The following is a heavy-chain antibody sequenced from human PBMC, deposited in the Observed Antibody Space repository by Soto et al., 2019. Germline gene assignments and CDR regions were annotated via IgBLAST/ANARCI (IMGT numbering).Heavy chain of an antibody. V-gene: IGHV4-59*01. D-gene: IGHD3-22*01. Sequence: SETLSLTCTVSGGSISSYYWSWIRQPPGKGLEWIGYIYYSGSTNYNPSLKSRVTISVDTSKNQFSLKLSSVTAADTAVYYCARVIDSSGYYLDYWGQGTLVTVSS. CDR3: ARVIDSSGYYLDY. CDR2: IYYSGST. CDR1: GGSISSYY. J-gene: IGHJ4*02.